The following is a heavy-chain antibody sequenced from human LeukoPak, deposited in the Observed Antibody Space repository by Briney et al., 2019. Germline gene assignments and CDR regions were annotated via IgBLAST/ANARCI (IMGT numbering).Heavy chain of an antibody. CDR2: INHSGST. J-gene: IGHJ4*02. CDR1: GGSFSGYY. D-gene: IGHD3-10*01. Sequence: SETLSVTCAVYGGSFSGYYWSWIRQPLGKGLEWIGEINHSGSTNYNQSLKSRVTISVDTSKNQFSLKLSSVTAADTAVYYCATGDPITMVRGKTFDYWGQGTLVTVSS. V-gene: IGHV4-34*01. CDR3: ATGDPITMVRGKTFDY.